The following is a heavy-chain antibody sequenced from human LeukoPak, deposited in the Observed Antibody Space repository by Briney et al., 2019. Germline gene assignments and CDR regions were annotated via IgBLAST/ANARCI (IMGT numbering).Heavy chain of an antibody. J-gene: IGHJ4*02. CDR1: GFTFGSSW. CDR2: IKPDGSEK. CDR3: AKDRDSNWYPYFEY. D-gene: IGHD4-11*01. V-gene: IGHV3-7*03. Sequence: GGSLRLSCVVSGFTFGSSWMSWVRQAPGKGLEWMTNIKPDGSEKYYVDSVKGRFTISRDNSRNSLYLDINNLRTEDTAIYYCAKDRDSNWYPYFEYWGQGTLITVSS.